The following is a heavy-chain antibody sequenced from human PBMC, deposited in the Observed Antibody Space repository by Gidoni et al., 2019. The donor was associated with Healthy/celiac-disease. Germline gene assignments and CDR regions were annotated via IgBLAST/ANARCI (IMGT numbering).Heavy chain of an antibody. CDR3: VCDRNWNYEDAFDI. D-gene: IGHD1-7*01. J-gene: IGHJ3*02. CDR1: GFTFSSYW. CDR2: INGGGSTT. V-gene: IGHV3-74*01. Sequence: EVQLVESGGGLVQPGGPLRLSCAASGFTFSSYWMHWVRQAPGKGLVWVSRINGGGSTTTYADSVKGRFTISRDNAKNTLYLQMNSLRAEDTAVYYCVCDRNWNYEDAFDIWGQGTMVTVSS.